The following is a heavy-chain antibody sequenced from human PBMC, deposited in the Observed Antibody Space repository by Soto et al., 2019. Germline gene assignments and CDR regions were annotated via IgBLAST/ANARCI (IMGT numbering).Heavy chain of an antibody. V-gene: IGHV3-49*03. CDR3: TRDGTTGTTDYYYGMDV. J-gene: IGHJ6*02. D-gene: IGHD1-1*01. CDR2: IRSKAYGGTT. CDR1: GFTFGDDA. Sequence: PGGSLRLSCTASGFTFGDDAMSWFRQAPGKGLEWVGFIRSKAYGGTTEYAASVKGRFTISRDDSKSIAYLQMNSLKTEDTAVYYCTRDGTTGTTDYYYGMDVWGQGTTVTVSS.